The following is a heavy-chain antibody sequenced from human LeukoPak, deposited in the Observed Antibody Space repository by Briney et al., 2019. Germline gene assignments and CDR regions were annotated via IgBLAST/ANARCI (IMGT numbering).Heavy chain of an antibody. J-gene: IGHJ4*02. V-gene: IGHV3-30*02. D-gene: IGHD6-13*01. CDR2: IRYDGSNK. CDR3: AKDFGAAAGIFDY. Sequence: PGGSLRLSCAASGFNFSSYGMHWVRQAPGKGLEWVAFIRYDGSNKYYADSVKGRFTISRDNSKNTLYLQMNSLRAEDTAVYYCAKDFGAAAGIFDYWGQGTLVTVSS. CDR1: GFNFSSYG.